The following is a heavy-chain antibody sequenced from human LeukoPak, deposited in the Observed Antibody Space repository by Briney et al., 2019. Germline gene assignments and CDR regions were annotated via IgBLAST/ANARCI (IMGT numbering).Heavy chain of an antibody. CDR1: GGSFSGYY. D-gene: IGHD3-10*01. CDR2: INHSGST. Sequence: SETLSLTCAVYGGSFSGYYWSWIRQPPGKGLEWIGEINHSGSTNYNPSLKSRVTISVDTSKNQFSLKLSSVTAADTAVYYCARDIYYYGSGSYYFDYWGQGTLVTVSS. CDR3: ARDIYYYGSGSYYFDY. J-gene: IGHJ4*02. V-gene: IGHV4-34*01.